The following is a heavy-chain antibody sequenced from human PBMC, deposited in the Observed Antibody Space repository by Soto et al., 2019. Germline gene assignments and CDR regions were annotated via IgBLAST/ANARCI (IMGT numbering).Heavy chain of an antibody. CDR3: GGLTEYCRSLSLPYYYYYYGMDV. J-gene: IGHJ6*02. CDR1: GGSFSGYY. CDR2: INHSGST. D-gene: IGHD6-6*01. Sequence: SETLSLTCAVYGGSFSGYYWSWIRQPPGKGLEWIGEINHSGSTNYNPSLKSRVTISVDTSKNQFSLKLSSVTAADTAVYYCGGLTEYCRSLSLPYYYYYYGMDVWGQGTTVTVSS. V-gene: IGHV4-34*01.